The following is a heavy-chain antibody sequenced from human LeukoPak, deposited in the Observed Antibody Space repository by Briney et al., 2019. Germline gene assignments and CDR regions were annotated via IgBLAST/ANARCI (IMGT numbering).Heavy chain of an antibody. CDR2: ISWNSGSI. D-gene: IGHD1-26*01. CDR1: GFTFDDYA. CDR3: AKDKGKVGARWSFDY. V-gene: IGHV3-9*01. J-gene: IGHJ4*02. Sequence: PGGSLRLSCAASGFTFDDYAMHWVRQAPGKGLEWVSGISWNSGSIGYADSVKGRFTISRDNAKNSLYLQMNSLRAEDTALYYCAKDKGKVGARWSFDYWGQGTLVTVSS.